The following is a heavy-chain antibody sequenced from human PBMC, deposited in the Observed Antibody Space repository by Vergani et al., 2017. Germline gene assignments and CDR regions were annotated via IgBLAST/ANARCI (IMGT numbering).Heavy chain of an antibody. Sequence: QITLKESGPTLVKPTQTLTLTCTFSGFSLSTSGVGVGWIRQPPGKALEWLALIYWNDDKRYSPSLKSRLTMTKDTSKNQVVLTMTNMDPVDTATYYCAHSRYYDFWSGYSRWYFDLWGRGTLVTVSS. CDR2: IYWNDDK. CDR1: GFSLSTSGVG. D-gene: IGHD3-3*01. J-gene: IGHJ2*01. V-gene: IGHV2-5*01. CDR3: AHSRYYDFWSGYSRWYFDL.